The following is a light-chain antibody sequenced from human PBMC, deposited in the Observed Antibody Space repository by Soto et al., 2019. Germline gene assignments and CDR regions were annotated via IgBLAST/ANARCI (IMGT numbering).Light chain of an antibody. CDR2: KAS. V-gene: IGKV1-5*03. J-gene: IGKJ1*01. CDR3: EDDNSYSEA. CDR1: QTISSW. Sequence: DIQMTQSPSTLSGSVGDRVTITCRASQTISSWLAWYQQKPGKAPKLLIYKASTLISGVPSRFSGIGSGTEFSLTVSSLELADFATYYWEDDNSYSEAFGRGTKVELK.